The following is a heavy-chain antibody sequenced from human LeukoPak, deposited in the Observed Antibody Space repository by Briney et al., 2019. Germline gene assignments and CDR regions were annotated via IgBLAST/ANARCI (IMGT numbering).Heavy chain of an antibody. V-gene: IGHV3-48*03. D-gene: IGHD2-15*01. Sequence: PGGSLRLSCAASGFTFSSYEMNWVRQAPGKGLEWVSYISSSSDTIYYADSVKGRFTISRDNAKNSLYLQINSLRDEDTAVYYCTRPYQRGRTWFGGSNGYWGQGTLVTVSS. CDR3: TRPYQRGRTWFGGSNGY. CDR1: GFTFSSYE. CDR2: ISSSSDTI. J-gene: IGHJ4*02.